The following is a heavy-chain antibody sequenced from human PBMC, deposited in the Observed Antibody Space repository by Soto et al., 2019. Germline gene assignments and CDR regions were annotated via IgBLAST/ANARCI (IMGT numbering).Heavy chain of an antibody. V-gene: IGHV6-1*01. J-gene: IGHJ3*02. CDR3: ARGIYDTSVGTAFDI. CDR1: GDSVSSGTVV. CDR2: TYYRSRWYH. D-gene: IGHD1-1*01. Sequence: SPTLSLTCAISGDSVSSGTVVWNWIRLSPSRGLEWLGRTYYRSRWYHEYVVFLQSRISINPDTPKNHYTLQLNSVTPEDTAVYYCARGIYDTSVGTAFDIWGQGTKVTVS.